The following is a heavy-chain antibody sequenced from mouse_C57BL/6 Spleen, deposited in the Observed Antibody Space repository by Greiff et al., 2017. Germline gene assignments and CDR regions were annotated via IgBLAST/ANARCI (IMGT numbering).Heavy chain of an antibody. J-gene: IGHJ4*01. CDR1: GFNIKNTY. CDR2: IDPANGNT. D-gene: IGHD1-1*01. Sequence: VQLQQSVAELVRPGASVKLSCTASGFNIKNTYMNWVKQRPEQGLEWIGRIDPANGNTKYAPKFKGKATITADTSSNTAYLQLSSLTSEDTAIYYCARDCSSPNYAIDYWGQGTSVTVSS. V-gene: IGHV14-3*01. CDR3: ARDCSSPNYAIDY.